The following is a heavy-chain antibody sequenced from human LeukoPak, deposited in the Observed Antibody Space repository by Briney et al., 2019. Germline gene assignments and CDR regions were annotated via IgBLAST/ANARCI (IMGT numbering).Heavy chain of an antibody. Sequence: PGGSLRLSCAASGFTFDDYAMHWVRQAPGKGLEGGSGISWNSGSTGYADSVKGRFTISRANAKHSLYLQMTSLRAEAAALYYCARVAYYAFWSGYSPDGNYFDYWGQGTLVTVSS. CDR3: ARVAYYAFWSGYSPDGNYFDY. CDR2: ISWNSGST. D-gene: IGHD3-3*01. V-gene: IGHV3-9*01. CDR1: GFTFDDYA. J-gene: IGHJ4*02.